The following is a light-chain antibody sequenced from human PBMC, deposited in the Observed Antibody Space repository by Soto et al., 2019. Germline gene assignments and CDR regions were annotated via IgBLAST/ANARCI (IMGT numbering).Light chain of an antibody. Sequence: DIVMTQSPLSLPVTPGEPASISCRSSQSLLHSNGYNYLDWYLQKPGQSPQLLIYLGSNRASAVPDRFSGSGSGTDFTLKISRVEAEDVGVYYCMQALQTRTFGPGTKVDIK. CDR2: LGS. V-gene: IGKV2-28*01. CDR1: QSLLHSNGYNY. CDR3: MQALQTRT. J-gene: IGKJ3*01.